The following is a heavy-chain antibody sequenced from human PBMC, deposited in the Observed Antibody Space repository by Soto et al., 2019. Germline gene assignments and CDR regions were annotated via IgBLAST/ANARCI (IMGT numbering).Heavy chain of an antibody. CDR2: ISWNSGSI. V-gene: IGHV3-9*01. D-gene: IGHD3-10*01. J-gene: IGHJ6*02. CDR3: AKDRGVKALDHSRTQIPHYYYYYGMDV. CDR1: GFTFDDYA. Sequence: PGGSLRLSCAASGFTFDDYAMHWVRQAPGKGLEWVSGISWNSGSIGYADSVKGRFTISRDNAKNSLYLQMNSLRAEDTAVYYCAKDRGVKALDHSRTQIPHYYYYYGMDVWGQGTTVTVSS.